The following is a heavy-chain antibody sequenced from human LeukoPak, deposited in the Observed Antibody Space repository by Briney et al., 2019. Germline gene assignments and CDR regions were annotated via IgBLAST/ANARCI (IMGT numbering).Heavy chain of an antibody. CDR1: GLTFSSSW. Sequence: GGSLKLSCAASGLTFSSSWMTWVRQTPGKGLEWVANIKEDGSEKYYVDSVKGRFTISRDNAKNSLCLQMNSLRAEDMALYYCATDVGADWGQGTLVTVSS. J-gene: IGHJ4*02. CDR2: IKEDGSEK. V-gene: IGHV3-7*01. CDR3: ATDVGAD.